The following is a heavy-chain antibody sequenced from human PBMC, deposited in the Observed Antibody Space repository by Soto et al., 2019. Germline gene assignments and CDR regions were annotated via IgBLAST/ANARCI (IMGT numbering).Heavy chain of an antibody. V-gene: IGHV3-30*03. CDR1: GFTFSSYG. Sequence: QVQLVESGGGVVQPGRSLRLSCAASGFTFSSYGMHWVRQAPGKGLEWVAVISYDGSNKYYADSVKGRFTISRDNSKNTLYLKMISLRAEDTAVYYCARDRQPYYYYYGMDVWGQGTTVTVSS. CDR3: ARDRQPYYYYYGMDV. CDR2: ISYDGSNK. J-gene: IGHJ6*02.